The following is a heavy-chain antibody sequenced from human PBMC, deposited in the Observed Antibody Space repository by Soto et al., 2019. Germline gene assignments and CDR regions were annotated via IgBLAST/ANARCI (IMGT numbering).Heavy chain of an antibody. Sequence: SETLSLTCAVSSDSISSSNCFWVRHPPGKGLGWIGKICHSGNTYYNPSLRTRVSISVDKSKNQFSLNLTSVTAAHTAVYFCARYFFNYERHWFDPWGQGTLVTRLL. J-gene: IGHJ5*02. CDR2: ICHSGNT. CDR3: ARYFFNYERHWFDP. V-gene: IGHV4-4*02. D-gene: IGHD4-4*01. CDR1: SDSISSSNC.